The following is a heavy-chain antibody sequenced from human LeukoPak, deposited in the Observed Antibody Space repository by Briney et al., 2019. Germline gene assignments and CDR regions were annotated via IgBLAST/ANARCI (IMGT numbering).Heavy chain of an antibody. CDR2: NNPNSGGT. Sequence: RASVKVSCKASGYSLTGYYIHWVRQAPGQGLEWMGWNNPNSGGTNYAQKLQGRVTMTRDTSISTAYMELSRLRSDDTAVYYCARVVRGVMGATYYFDYWGQGTLVTVSS. V-gene: IGHV1-2*02. J-gene: IGHJ4*02. CDR1: GYSLTGYY. CDR3: ARVVRGVMGATYYFDY. D-gene: IGHD3-10*01.